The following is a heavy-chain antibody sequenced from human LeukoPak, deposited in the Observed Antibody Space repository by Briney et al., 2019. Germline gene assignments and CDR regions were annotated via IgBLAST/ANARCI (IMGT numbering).Heavy chain of an antibody. Sequence: GGSLRLSCAASGLTFSTNALCSFRQAPGKGLEWVSAISGSRGSTYYADSVKGRFTISRDNSKNTLYLQLTSLPVEQSDVSCCATPGYGEFVYYFYFGCWGTLVTVSS. CDR2: ISGSRGST. J-gene: IGHJ4*02. D-gene: IGHD3-10*01. CDR1: GLTFSTNA. V-gene: IGHV3-23*01. CDR3: ATPGYGEFVYYFYF.